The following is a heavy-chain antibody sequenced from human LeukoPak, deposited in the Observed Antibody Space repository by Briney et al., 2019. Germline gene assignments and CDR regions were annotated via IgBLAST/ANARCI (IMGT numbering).Heavy chain of an antibody. CDR3: ARGRGYGGNYLRAFDI. V-gene: IGHV4-59*08. CDR1: GRSIGSYF. J-gene: IGHJ3*02. CDR2: NSGSN. D-gene: IGHD1-26*01. Sequence: SDTLSLTCTVSGRSIGSYFWSWIRQPPGKGLEWIGYNSGSNKYNPSLKSRVTISVDTSKNQLSLKLSSVTAADTAVYYCARGRGYGGNYLRAFDIWGQGTMVSVSS.